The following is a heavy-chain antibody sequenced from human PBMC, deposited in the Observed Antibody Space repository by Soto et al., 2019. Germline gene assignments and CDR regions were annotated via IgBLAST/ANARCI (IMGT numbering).Heavy chain of an antibody. CDR2: ISSSSSYI. J-gene: IGHJ4*02. CDR3: ARTLEDYDFWSGYYIYYFDY. Sequence: WGSLRLSCAASGFTFISYSINFFRHSPLKWREWVSSISSSSSYIYYADSVKGRFTISRDNAKNSLYLQMNSLRAEDTAVYYCARTLEDYDFWSGYYIYYFDYWGQGTLVTVSS. D-gene: IGHD3-3*01. CDR1: GFTFISYS. V-gene: IGHV3-21*01.